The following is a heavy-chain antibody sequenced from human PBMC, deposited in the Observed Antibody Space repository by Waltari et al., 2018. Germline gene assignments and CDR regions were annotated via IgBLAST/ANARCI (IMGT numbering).Heavy chain of an antibody. J-gene: IGHJ6*02. CDR2: IYFGDSET. D-gene: IGHD3-16*01. Sequence: EVQLVQSGAEVKKPGESLTISCRGSGYRFTSYWIGWVRQMPGKGLEWMGIIYFGDSETRYSPSFQGQVTISADKSISTAYLQWSRLKTSDTATYYCAIQPPQGQLGSYFYSGMDVWGQGTTVTVSS. CDR3: AIQPPQGQLGSYFYSGMDV. V-gene: IGHV5-51*01. CDR1: GYRFTSYW.